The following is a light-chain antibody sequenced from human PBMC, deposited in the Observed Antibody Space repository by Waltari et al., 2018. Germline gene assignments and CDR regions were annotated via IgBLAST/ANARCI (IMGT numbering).Light chain of an antibody. CDR2: WAS. Sequence: DIVMTQSPDSLAVSLGESATINCKSRQSVLYSSNTKNYLAWYQQKPGQPPKLLIYWASTRESGVPDRFSGSGSGTDFTLTISSLQAEDVAVYYCQQYYSTPHTFGQGTKLEIK. V-gene: IGKV4-1*01. CDR1: QSVLYSSNTKNY. J-gene: IGKJ2*01. CDR3: QQYYSTPHT.